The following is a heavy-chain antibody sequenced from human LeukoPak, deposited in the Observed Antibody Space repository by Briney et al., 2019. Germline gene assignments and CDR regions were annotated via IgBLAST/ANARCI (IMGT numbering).Heavy chain of an antibody. CDR1: GCTFTHCY. Sequence: ASVKVSCKSSGCTFTHCYIHWVRQAPGQGLEWMGYISPHSTFTSSPQNFQGRVTMTRDPSNSTAYIELTNLTSYDTAVYYCAREGNERFSKDFDYWGQGTLVTVSS. CDR3: AREGNERFSKDFDY. D-gene: IGHD4-23*01. CDR2: ISPHSTFT. J-gene: IGHJ4*02. V-gene: IGHV1-2*02.